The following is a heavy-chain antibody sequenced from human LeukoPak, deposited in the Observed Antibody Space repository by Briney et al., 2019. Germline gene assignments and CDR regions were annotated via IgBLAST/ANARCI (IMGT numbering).Heavy chain of an antibody. D-gene: IGHD6-19*01. CDR1: GFTFSSYA. CDR2: ISYDGSNK. J-gene: IGHJ4*02. CDR3: ARAPIAVARPFDY. Sequence: PGGSLRLSCAASGFTFSSYAMHWVRRAPGKGLEWVAVISYDGSNKYYADSVKGRFTISRDNSKNTLYLQMNSLRAEDTAVYYCARAPIAVARPFDYWGQGTLVTVSS. V-gene: IGHV3-30-3*01.